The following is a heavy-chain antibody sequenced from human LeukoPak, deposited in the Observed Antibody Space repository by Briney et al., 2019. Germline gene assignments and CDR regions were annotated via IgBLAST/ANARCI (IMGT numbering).Heavy chain of an antibody. CDR2: IYYSGST. CDR1: GGFISSTIYY. J-gene: IGHJ4*02. Sequence: SETLSLTCTVYGGFISSTIYYWGWIRQPPGRGLEWIGSIYYSGSTYYNPSLKSRVTMSVDTSKNQFSLKLSSVTAADTAVYYCARDHACSNGVCSYFGYWGQGILVTVSS. D-gene: IGHD2-8*01. CDR3: ARDHACSNGVCSYFGY. V-gene: IGHV4-39*07.